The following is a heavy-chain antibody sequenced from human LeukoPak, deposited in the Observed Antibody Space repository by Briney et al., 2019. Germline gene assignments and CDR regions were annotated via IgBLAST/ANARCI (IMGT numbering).Heavy chain of an antibody. V-gene: IGHV1-18*01. CDR1: GYTFTSYG. Sequence: ASVKVSCKASGYTFTSYGISWVRQAPGQGLEWMGWISAYNGNTNYAQKLQGRVTMTTDKSTNTAYMELRSLRSDDTAVYYCARMMVRGVISRPFDYWGQGTLVTVSS. CDR3: ARMMVRGVISRPFDY. J-gene: IGHJ4*02. CDR2: ISAYNGNT. D-gene: IGHD3-10*01.